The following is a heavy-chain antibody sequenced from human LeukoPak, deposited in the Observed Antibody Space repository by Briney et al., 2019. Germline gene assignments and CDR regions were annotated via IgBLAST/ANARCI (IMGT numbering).Heavy chain of an antibody. CDR1: GGSISSGGNY. V-gene: IGHV4-31*03. CDR2: IYCSGST. D-gene: IGHD5-18*01. Sequence: SETLSLTCTVSGGSISSGGNYWSWIRQHPGKCLEWIGYIYCSGSTYYHPSLKSRVTISVDTSKNQFSLKLSSVTAADTAVYYCARSPAMVNYFDLWGRGTLVTVSS. J-gene: IGHJ2*01. CDR3: ARSPAMVNYFDL.